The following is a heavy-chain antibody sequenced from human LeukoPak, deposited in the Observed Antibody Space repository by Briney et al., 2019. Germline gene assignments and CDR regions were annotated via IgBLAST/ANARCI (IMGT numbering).Heavy chain of an antibody. CDR1: AFTFSSYA. CDR2: ISYDGSNK. D-gene: IGHD3-22*01. J-gene: IGHJ4*02. CDR3: ARDTRPYYYDNSGYFDY. V-gene: IGHV3-30-3*01. Sequence: GRSLRLSCAASAFTFSSYAVHWVRQAPGKGLEWVAVISYDGSNKYYADSVKGRFTISRDNSKNTLYLQMNSLRAEDTAVYYCARDTRPYYYDNSGYFDYWGQGTLVTVSS.